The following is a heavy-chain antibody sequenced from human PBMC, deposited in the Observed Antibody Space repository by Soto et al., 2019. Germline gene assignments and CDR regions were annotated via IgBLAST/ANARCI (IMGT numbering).Heavy chain of an antibody. CDR1: GYTFTTHG. V-gene: IGHV1-18*01. Sequence: QVQLVQSGAEVKKPGASVKVSCKASGYTFTTHGISWVRQVPGQGLEWMGWVRGDNGHTNYAQSLQGRVTMTTDTSRNTAYTELRRLRSDDTAVYYCARDLGYGGGGACDREWSDPWGQGTLVTVSS. J-gene: IGHJ5*02. CDR3: ARDLGYGGGGACDREWSDP. D-gene: IGHD2-21*01. CDR2: VRGDNGHT.